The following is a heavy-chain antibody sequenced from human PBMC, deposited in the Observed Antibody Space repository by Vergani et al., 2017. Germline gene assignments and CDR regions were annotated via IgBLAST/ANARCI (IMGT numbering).Heavy chain of an antibody. CDR1: GFTFSTYS. CDR3: ARIGELGEYYYYYYMDV. D-gene: IGHD3-10*01. J-gene: IGHJ6*03. V-gene: IGHV3-48*01. CDR2: ISSSSSTI. Sequence: EVQLVESGGGLVQPGGSLRLSCAASGFTFSTYSMNWVRQAPGKGLEWVSYISSSSSTIYYADSVKGRFTISRDNAKNSLYLQMNSLRAEDTAVYYCARIGELGEYYYYYYMDVWGKGTTVTVSS.